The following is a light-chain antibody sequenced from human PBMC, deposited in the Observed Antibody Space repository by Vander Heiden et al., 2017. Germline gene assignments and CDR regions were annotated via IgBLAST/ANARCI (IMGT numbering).Light chain of an antibody. CDR3: QQSYSTLGLT. CDR1: QSISSY. Sequence: DIQMTQSPSSLSASVGDRVTITCRVSQSISSYLNWYQQKPGKDPKLLIYAASSLQSGVPSRFSGSGSGTDFTLTISSLQPEDFATYYCQQSYSTLGLTFGGGTKVEIK. V-gene: IGKV1-39*01. J-gene: IGKJ4*01. CDR2: AAS.